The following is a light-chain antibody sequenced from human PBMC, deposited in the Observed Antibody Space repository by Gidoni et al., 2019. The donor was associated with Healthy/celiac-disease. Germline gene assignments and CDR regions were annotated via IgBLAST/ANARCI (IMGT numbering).Light chain of an antibody. CDR1: SSNIGSNS. Sequence: QSVLTQPPSASGTPGQRVTISCSGSSSNIGSNSEYWYQQLPGTAPKLLIYRNNQRPSGVPDRFSGSKSGTSASLAISGLRSEDEADYYCAAWDDSLSGDWVFGGGTKLTVL. CDR2: RNN. CDR3: AAWDDSLSGDWV. V-gene: IGLV1-47*01. J-gene: IGLJ3*02.